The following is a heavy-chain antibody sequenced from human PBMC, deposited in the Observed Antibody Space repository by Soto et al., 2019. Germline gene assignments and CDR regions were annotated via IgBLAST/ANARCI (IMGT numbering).Heavy chain of an antibody. J-gene: IGHJ4*02. CDR2: INHSGST. CDR1: GGSFSGYY. CDR3: ARDKITGLFDY. D-gene: IGHD2-8*02. V-gene: IGHV4-34*01. Sequence: PSETLSLTCAPYGGSFSGYYWTWIRQPPGTGLEWIGEINHSGSTNYNPSLKSRVTISVDTSKNQFSLKLTSVTAADTAVYYCARDKITGLFDYWGQGTLVTVSS.